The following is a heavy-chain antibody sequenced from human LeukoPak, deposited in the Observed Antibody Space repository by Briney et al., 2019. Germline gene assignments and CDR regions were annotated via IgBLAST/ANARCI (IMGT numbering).Heavy chain of an antibody. J-gene: IGHJ1*01. D-gene: IGHD2/OR15-2a*01. CDR3: ARDSSAFYGSEYFQH. Sequence: ASVKVSCKTSNYTFSNYGITWVRQSPGQGLEWMGWIGAYSGNSEFAQKFQGRVTMTTDVSSGTAYMELTNLTPDDTAVHFCARDSSAFYGSEYFQHWGQGTLVTVSS. CDR1: NYTFSNYG. CDR2: IGAYSGNS. V-gene: IGHV1-18*01.